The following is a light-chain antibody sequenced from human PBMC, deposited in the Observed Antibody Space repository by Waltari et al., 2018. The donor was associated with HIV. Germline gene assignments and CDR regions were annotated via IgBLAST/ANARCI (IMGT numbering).Light chain of an antibody. CDR2: STS. J-gene: IGKJ3*01. CDR3: QKYSSAPFT. CDR1: QGISNY. Sequence: DIQMTQSTSSLSASVGDRVTITCRASQGISNYLAWYHQKPGKVPKLLIYSTSTLQSGVPSRFSGSGSGTDFTLTISSLQPEDVATYYCQKYSSAPFTFGPGTKVDIK. V-gene: IGKV1-27*01.